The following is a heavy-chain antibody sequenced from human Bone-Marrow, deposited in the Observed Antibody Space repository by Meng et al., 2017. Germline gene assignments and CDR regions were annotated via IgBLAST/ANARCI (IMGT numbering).Heavy chain of an antibody. Sequence: QRQRQGPGPGLVKPSGTLSLTCAVSGGSISSSHWWTWVRQSPGRGLEWIGEIYHSGTTNYNPSLKSRVTISVDKSRNLFSLNLSSVTAADTAMYYCARENQGGIVEGGPTYYFDYWGQGALVTVSS. CDR3: ARENQGGIVEGGPTYYFDY. J-gene: IGHJ4*02. D-gene: IGHD6-13*01. V-gene: IGHV4-4*02. CDR1: GGSISSSHW. CDR2: IYHSGTT.